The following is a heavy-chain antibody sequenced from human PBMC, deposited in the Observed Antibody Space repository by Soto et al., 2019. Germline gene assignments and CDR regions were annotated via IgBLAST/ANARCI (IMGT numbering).Heavy chain of an antibody. CDR1: GGSISSYY. J-gene: IGHJ4*02. V-gene: IGHV4-59*01. Sequence: KQSPTLSLTCTVSGGSISSYYWSWIRQPPGKGLEWIGYIYYSGSTNYNPSLKSRVTISVDTSKNQFSLKLSSVTAADTAVYYCARGVVYDGVVDYFDYWGQGTLVTVSS. D-gene: IGHD3-3*01. CDR3: ARGVVYDGVVDYFDY. CDR2: IYYSGST.